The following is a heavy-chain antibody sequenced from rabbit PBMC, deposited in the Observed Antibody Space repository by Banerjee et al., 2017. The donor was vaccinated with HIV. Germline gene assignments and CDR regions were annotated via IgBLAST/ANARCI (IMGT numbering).Heavy chain of an antibody. CDR3: ASDGNGWGGDNL. J-gene: IGHJ4*01. CDR1: GIDFSGYG. CDR2: IYAAKGNT. D-gene: IGHD4-1*01. V-gene: IGHV1S45*01. Sequence: QEQLVESGGGLVTLGGSLTLTCNASGIDFSGYGISWVRQAPGKGLEWIGTIYAAKGNTWYASWAKGRFTISETSSTTVTLQMTSLTAADTATYFCASDGNGWGGDNLWGQGTLVTVS.